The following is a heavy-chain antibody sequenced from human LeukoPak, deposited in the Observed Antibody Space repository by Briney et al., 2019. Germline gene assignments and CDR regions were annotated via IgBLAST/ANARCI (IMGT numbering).Heavy chain of an antibody. J-gene: IGHJ6*04. CDR1: GFTFSSYA. V-gene: IGHV3-48*01. CDR2: INSRNTM. Sequence: PGGSLRLSCAASGFTFSSYAMNCVRQAPGKGLEWLSYINSRNTMYYADSVKGRFTISRDNAESSLYLQMNSLRAEDTAVYYCARVPVEMDVWGKGTTVTVSS. D-gene: IGHD5-24*01. CDR3: ARVPVEMDV.